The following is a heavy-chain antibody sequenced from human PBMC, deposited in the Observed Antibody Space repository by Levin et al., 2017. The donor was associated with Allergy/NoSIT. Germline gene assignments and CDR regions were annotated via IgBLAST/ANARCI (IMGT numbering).Heavy chain of an antibody. V-gene: IGHV4-34*01. J-gene: IGHJ6*03. CDR1: GGSFSGYY. D-gene: IGHD6-6*01. CDR3: ARGNAARGPYYYYYMDG. Sequence: KTSETLSLTCAVYGGSFSGYYWSWIRQPPGKGLEWIGEINHSGSTNYNPSLKSRVTISVDTSKNQFSLKLSSVTAADTAVYYCARGNAARGPYYYYYMDGWGKGTTVTVSS. CDR2: INHSGST.